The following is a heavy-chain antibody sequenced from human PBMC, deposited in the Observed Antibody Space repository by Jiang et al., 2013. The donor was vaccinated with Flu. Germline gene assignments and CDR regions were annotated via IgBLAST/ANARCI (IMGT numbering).Heavy chain of an antibody. CDR3: ARSASSSSPAEY. Sequence: GAEVKKPGESLKISCKASGYIFTNYWIAWVRQMPGKGLEWMGIIYPSDSDTRYSPSFQGQVTFSVDKSISFAYLQWSGLKASDSAMYYCARSASSSSPAEYWGQGTLVTVS. CDR1: GYIFTNYW. CDR2: IYPSDSDT. D-gene: IGHD6-6*01. V-gene: IGHV5-51*01. J-gene: IGHJ4*02.